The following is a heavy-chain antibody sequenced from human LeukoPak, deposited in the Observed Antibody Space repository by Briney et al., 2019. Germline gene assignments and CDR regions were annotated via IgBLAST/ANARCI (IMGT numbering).Heavy chain of an antibody. CDR1: GGSFSGYY. CDR2: IYYSGST. V-gene: IGHV4-34*01. CDR3: AREAGQWLVQSAFDI. D-gene: IGHD6-19*01. J-gene: IGHJ3*02. Sequence: SETLSLTCAVYGGSFSGYYWGWIRQPPGEGLEWIGSIYYSGSTYYNPSLKSRVTISVDTSKNQFSLKLSSVTAADTAVYYCAREAGQWLVQSAFDIWGQGTMVTVSS.